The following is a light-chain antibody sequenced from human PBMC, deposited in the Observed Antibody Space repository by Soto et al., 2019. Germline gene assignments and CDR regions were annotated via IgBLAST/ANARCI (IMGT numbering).Light chain of an antibody. CDR1: QSVSSSY. Sequence: EIVVSKSACTLSLSPGERATLSCRASQSVSSSYLACYQQKPGQAPRLLFYGASTGATGLPARFSGSGSGTEFTLTINSLQAEDCAVYYCQQYYNRPRPFGQGTRLETK. V-gene: IGKV3-15*01. CDR3: QQYYNRPRP. CDR2: GAS. J-gene: IGKJ5*01.